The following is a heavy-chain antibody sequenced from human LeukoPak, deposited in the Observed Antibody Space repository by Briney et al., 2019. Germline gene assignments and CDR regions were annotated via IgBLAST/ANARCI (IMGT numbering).Heavy chain of an antibody. V-gene: IGHV6-1*01. J-gene: IGHJ5*02. D-gene: IGHD3-22*01. CDR2: TYYRSKWYN. CDR1: GDSVSSSSAA. Sequence: SQTLSLTCAISGDSVSSSSAAWDWIRQSPSRGLEWLGRTYYRSKWYNDYAVSVKSRITINPDTSKNQFSLKLSSVTAADTAVYYCARDLRDNYYYDSSGPGWFDPWGQGTLVAVSS. CDR3: ARDLRDNYYYDSSGPGWFDP.